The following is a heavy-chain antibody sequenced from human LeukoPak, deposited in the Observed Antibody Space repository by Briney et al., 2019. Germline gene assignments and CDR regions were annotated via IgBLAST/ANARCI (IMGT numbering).Heavy chain of an antibody. CDR3: ARHVNYDFWSGYHSSPYMDV. V-gene: IGHV4-39*01. CDR2: IYYSGST. J-gene: IGHJ6*03. D-gene: IGHD3-3*01. Sequence: SETLSLTCTVSGGSISSSSYYWGWIRQPPGKGLEWIGSIYYSGSTYYNPSLKSRVTISVDTSKNQFSLKLSSVTAADTAVYYCARHVNYDFWSGYHSSPYMDVWGKGTTVTVSS. CDR1: GGSISSSSYY.